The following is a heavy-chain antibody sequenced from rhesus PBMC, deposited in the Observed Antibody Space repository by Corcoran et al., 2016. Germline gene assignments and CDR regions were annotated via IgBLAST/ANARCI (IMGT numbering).Heavy chain of an antibody. CDR3: ATGGGLAAAYFDY. CDR2: VDPEDGEA. CDR1: GYTFPNYY. Sequence: EVQLVQSGAEVKKPGASVKISCKASGYTFPNYYLHWVRQAPGKGLEWMGRVDPEDGEAIHAQKFQDRVTITADTSTDTAYMELSSLRSEDTAVYYCATGGGLAAAYFDYWGQGVLVTVSS. V-gene: IGHV1-111*02. J-gene: IGHJ4*01. D-gene: IGHD6-13*01.